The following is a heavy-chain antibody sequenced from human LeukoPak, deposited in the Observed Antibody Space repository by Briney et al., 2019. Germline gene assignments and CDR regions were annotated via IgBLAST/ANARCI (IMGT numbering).Heavy chain of an antibody. CDR3: ARSFYDILIGYYQYFDY. CDR2: IYRDGSS. J-gene: IGHJ4*02. V-gene: IGHV3-66*01. Sequence: RGSLRLSCVASGLSLSSNYMSWVRQAPGKGLEWVPVIYRDGSSYYAESVKGRFTISRDNSKNTLYILMNSLRAEDTAVYYCARSFYDILIGYYQYFDYWGQGTLVTLSS. D-gene: IGHD3-9*01. CDR1: GLSLSSNY.